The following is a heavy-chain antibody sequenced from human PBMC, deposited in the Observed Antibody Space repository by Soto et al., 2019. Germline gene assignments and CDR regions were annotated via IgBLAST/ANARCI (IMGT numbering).Heavy chain of an antibody. D-gene: IGHD3-10*01. CDR1: GFTFSSYA. CDR3: ARDLGLEPAMLRGVMDY. CDR2: ISYDGSNK. V-gene: IGHV3-30-3*01. J-gene: IGHJ4*02. Sequence: GGSLRLSCAASGFTFSSYAMHWVRQAPGKGLEWVAVISYDGSNKYYADSVKGRFTISRDNSKNTLYLQMNSLRAEDTAVYYCARDLGLEPAMLRGVMDYWGQGTLVTVSS.